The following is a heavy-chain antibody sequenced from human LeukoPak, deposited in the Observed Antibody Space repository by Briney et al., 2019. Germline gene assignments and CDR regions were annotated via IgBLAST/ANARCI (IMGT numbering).Heavy chain of an antibody. J-gene: IGHJ6*03. CDR2: ISYDGSNK. CDR3: ARDRTYYYDSSGWAHMDV. CDR1: GSTFSSYA. D-gene: IGHD3-22*01. V-gene: IGHV3-30*04. Sequence: GRSLRLLCAASGSTFSSYAMHWVRQAPGKGLEWVAVISYDGSNKYYADSVKGRFTISRDNSKNTLYLQMNSLRAEDTAVYYCARDRTYYYDSSGWAHMDVWGKGTTVTVSS.